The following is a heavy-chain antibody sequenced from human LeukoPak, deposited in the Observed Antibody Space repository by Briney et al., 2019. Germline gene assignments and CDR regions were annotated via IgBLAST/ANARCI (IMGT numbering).Heavy chain of an antibody. J-gene: IGHJ3*02. D-gene: IGHD3-16*01. CDR2: FDPEDGET. CDR1: GYTLTKLS. Sequence: ASVTVSCKVSGYTLTKLSMHWVRQAHGNGLEWEGGFDPEDGETIYAKKFQGRVTMTEDTSTDPAYMELSSLRSEGTAVYYCATSPGGPNHDAFDIWGQGTMVTVSS. V-gene: IGHV1-24*01. CDR3: ATSPGGPNHDAFDI.